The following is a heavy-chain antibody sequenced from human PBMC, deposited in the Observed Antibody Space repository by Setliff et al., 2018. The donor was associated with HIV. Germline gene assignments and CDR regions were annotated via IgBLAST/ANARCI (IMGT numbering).Heavy chain of an antibody. CDR2: INSDGSTT. V-gene: IGHV3-74*03. J-gene: IGHJ6*03. Sequence: GGSLRLSCAASEFSFSTSWMHWVRQAPGKGLVWVSTINSDGSTTTYADSVKGRFTISRDNAKNTLYLQMNSLRGEDTAVYYCHCFMAGWGKGTTVT. CDR1: EFSFSTSW. CDR3: HCFMAG.